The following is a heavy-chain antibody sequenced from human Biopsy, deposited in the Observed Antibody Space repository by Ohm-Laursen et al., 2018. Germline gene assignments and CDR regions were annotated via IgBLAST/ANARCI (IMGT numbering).Heavy chain of an antibody. D-gene: IGHD6-6*01. CDR2: MIPSSGKT. V-gene: IGHV1-8*01. CDR1: GYSFSTYD. CDR3: ARGYSRRVSIFEASIYWFDT. Sequence: AASVKVSCNASGYSFSTYDVNWVRQARGQGLEWMGWMIPSSGKTGYAQRFQGRVTLTMNTSISTAYMELSGLRSEDTAVYFCARGYSRRVSIFEASIYWFDTWAQGTLVTVSS. J-gene: IGHJ5*02.